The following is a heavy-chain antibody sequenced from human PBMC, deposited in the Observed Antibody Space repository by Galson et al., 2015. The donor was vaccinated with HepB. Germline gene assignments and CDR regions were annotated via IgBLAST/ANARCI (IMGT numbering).Heavy chain of an antibody. Sequence: SVKVSCKASGYTFTSYAMHWVRQAPGQRLEWMGWINAGNGNTKYSQKFQGRVTITRDTSASTAYMELSSLRSEDTAVYYCASSIAVVDAFGIWGQGTMVTVSS. V-gene: IGHV1-3*01. CDR1: GYTFTSYA. CDR3: ASSIAVVDAFGI. D-gene: IGHD6-19*01. CDR2: INAGNGNT. J-gene: IGHJ3*02.